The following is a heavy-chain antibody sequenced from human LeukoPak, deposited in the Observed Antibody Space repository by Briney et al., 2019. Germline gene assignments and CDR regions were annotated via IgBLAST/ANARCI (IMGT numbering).Heavy chain of an antibody. CDR1: GYSFTSYW. CDR2: IYPGDSNT. D-gene: IGHD2-2*01. Sequence: GESLKISCKGSGYSFTSYWIGWVRQMPGKGLEWMGIIYPGDSNTRYSPSFQGQVTISADKSIGTAYLQWSSLKASDTAMYYYARTLTCSSTSCSDYWGQGTLVTVSS. CDR3: ARTLTCSSTSCSDY. V-gene: IGHV5-51*01. J-gene: IGHJ4*02.